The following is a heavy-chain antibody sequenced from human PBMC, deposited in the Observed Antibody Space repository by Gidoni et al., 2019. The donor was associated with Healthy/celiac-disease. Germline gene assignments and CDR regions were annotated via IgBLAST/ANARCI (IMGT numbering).Heavy chain of an antibody. CDR1: GFTVSRNY. D-gene: IGHD2-2*01. J-gene: IGHJ6*03. CDR2: IYSGGST. V-gene: IGHV3-53*02. CDR3: AICTSCYVDYYYYMDV. Sequence: EVQLVETGGGLIQPGGSLRLSCSVSGFTVSRNYMSWVRQAPGKGLGWVSVIYSGGSTYYADSVKGRFTISRDNSKNTLYLQMNSLRAEDTAVYYCAICTSCYVDYYYYMDVWGKGTTVTVSS.